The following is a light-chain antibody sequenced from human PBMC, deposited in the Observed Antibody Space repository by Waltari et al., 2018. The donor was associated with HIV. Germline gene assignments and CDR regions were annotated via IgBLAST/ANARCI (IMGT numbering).Light chain of an antibody. J-gene: IGLJ2*01. Sequence: SYVLTQPPSVSVAPGKTAKITCVGNNIGTKSVHWYQQKPAQAPVLVIYYNADRPSGIPERFSGSNSGNTATLTINRVEAGDEADYYCHVWDTISDHVVFGGGSKLTVL. V-gene: IGLV3-21*04. CDR2: YNA. CDR1: NIGTKS. CDR3: HVWDTISDHVV.